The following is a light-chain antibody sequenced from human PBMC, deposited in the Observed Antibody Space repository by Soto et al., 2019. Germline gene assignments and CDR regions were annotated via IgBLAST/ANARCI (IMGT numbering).Light chain of an antibody. CDR1: QGISSA. V-gene: IGKV1-13*02. CDR2: DVS. J-gene: IGKJ4*01. Sequence: AIQLTQSPSSLSASVGDRVNITCRASQGISSALALYQQKPGKSPNLLIYDVSSLESGVPSRFSGSGSGTDFTLTISSMQPEDFATYYCQQFNTYPALTFGGGTKVEIK. CDR3: QQFNTYPALT.